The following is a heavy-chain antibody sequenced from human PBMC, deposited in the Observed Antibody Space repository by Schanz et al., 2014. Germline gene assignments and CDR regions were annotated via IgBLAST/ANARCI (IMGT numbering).Heavy chain of an antibody. D-gene: IGHD1-26*01. V-gene: IGHV3-23*04. CDR3: AKELYSGSHYGWFDP. Sequence: EVQLVESGGGLVQPGGSLRLSCAASGFTFRNYALSWVRQAPGKGLAWVSAISGSGGSTYYADSVKGRFTISRDNSNHTLYLQMNSLRADDPAVYYCAKELYSGSHYGWFDPWGQGTLVTVSS. J-gene: IGHJ5*02. CDR2: ISGSGGST. CDR1: GFTFRNYA.